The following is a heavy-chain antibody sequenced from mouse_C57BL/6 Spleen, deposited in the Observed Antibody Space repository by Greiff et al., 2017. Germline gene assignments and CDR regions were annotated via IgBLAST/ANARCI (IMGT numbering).Heavy chain of an antibody. CDR2: IDPSDSYT. Sequence: VKLQQPGAELVRPGTSVKLSCKASGYTFTSYWMHWVKQRPGQGLEWIGVIDPSDSYTNYNQKFKGKATLTVDTSSSTAYMQLSSLTSEDSAVYYCARGPPDYWGQGTTLTVSS. CDR3: ARGPPDY. J-gene: IGHJ2*01. D-gene: IGHD6-1*01. V-gene: IGHV1-59*01. CDR1: GYTFTSYW.